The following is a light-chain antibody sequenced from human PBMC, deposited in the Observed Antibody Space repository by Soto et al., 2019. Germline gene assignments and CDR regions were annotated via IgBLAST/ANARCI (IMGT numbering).Light chain of an antibody. J-gene: IGLJ2*01. CDR1: TGAVTSGNY. CDR2: TTN. V-gene: IGLV7-43*01. Sequence: QAVVTQEPSLTVSPGGTVTLTCASSTGAVTSGNYASWFQQRPGQAPRTLIYTTNSRHSWTPARFSRSLLGYKADLTLSGVQPEDEANYYCLLYYGGAQLIFGGGTKLTVL. CDR3: LLYYGGAQLI.